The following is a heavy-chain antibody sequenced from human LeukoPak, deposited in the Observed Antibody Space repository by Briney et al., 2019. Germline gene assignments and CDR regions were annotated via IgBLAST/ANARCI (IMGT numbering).Heavy chain of an antibody. V-gene: IGHV1-2*02. Sequence: ASVKVSCKASGYTFTGYYMHWLRQAPGQGLEWMGWINPNSGGTNYAQKFQGRVTMTRDTSISTAYMELSRLRSDDTAVYYCAVAAAGTGAYYYYGMDVWGQGTTVTVSS. D-gene: IGHD6-13*01. CDR1: GYTFTGYY. J-gene: IGHJ6*02. CDR3: AVAAAGTGAYYYYGMDV. CDR2: INPNSGGT.